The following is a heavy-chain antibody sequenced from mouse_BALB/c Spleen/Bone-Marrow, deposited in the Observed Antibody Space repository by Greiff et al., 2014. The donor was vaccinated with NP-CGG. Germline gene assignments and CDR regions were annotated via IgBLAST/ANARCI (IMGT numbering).Heavy chain of an antibody. CDR1: GFTFSSFG. CDR2: ISSGSSTI. V-gene: IGHV5-17*02. CDR3: ARSPWFAY. Sequence: VKLMESGGGLVQPGGSRKLSCAASGFTFSSFGMHWVRQAPEKGLEWVAYISSGSSTIYYADTVKGRFTISRDNPKSTLFLQMTSLRSEDTAMYYCARSPWFAYWGQGTLVTVSA. J-gene: IGHJ3*01.